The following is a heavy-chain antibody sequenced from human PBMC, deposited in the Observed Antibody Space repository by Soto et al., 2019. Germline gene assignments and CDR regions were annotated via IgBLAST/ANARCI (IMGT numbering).Heavy chain of an antibody. CDR1: GFSFSSYA. V-gene: IGHV3-23*01. CDR3: ASRSATVLSLTY. Sequence: GGSLRLSCVASGFSFSSYAMNWVRQAPGKGLEWVSTISGSFGSTYCADSVQGRFTVSRDNSKNTLYLQMNSLRAEDTAVYYCASRSATVLSLTYWGPGTHVTVS. CDR2: ISGSFGST. J-gene: IGHJ4*02. D-gene: IGHD2-8*01.